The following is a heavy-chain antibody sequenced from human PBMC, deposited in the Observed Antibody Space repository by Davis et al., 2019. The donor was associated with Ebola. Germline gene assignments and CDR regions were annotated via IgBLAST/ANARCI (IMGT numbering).Heavy chain of an antibody. D-gene: IGHD2-15*01. Sequence: PGGSLRLSCAASGFTFSSYAMSWVRQAPGKGLEWVSAISGSGGSTYYADSVKGRFTISRDNSKNSLYLQMNSLRTEDTALYYCAKDIIGGSCLGDCDYYYGMDVWGQGTTVIVSS. CDR1: GFTFSSYA. CDR2: ISGSGGST. V-gene: IGHV3-43*02. CDR3: AKDIIGGSCLGDCDYYYGMDV. J-gene: IGHJ6*02.